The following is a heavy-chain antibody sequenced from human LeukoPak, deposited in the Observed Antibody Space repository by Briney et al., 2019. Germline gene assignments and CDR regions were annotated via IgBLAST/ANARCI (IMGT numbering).Heavy chain of an antibody. V-gene: IGHV3-7*05. CDR1: GFTFSSYW. CDR2: IKQDGSDK. J-gene: IGHJ4*02. CDR3: ARGGGIFDY. Sequence: PGGSLRLSCAASGFTFSSYWMSWDRQAPGKGLEWVASIKQDGSDKSYVDSVKGRFTISRDNANISLYLHMNSLRAEDTAMYYCARGGGIFDYWGQGTLVTVSS. D-gene: IGHD3-9*01.